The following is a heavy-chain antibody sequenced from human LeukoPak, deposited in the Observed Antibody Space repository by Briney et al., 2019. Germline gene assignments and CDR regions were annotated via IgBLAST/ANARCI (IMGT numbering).Heavy chain of an antibody. CDR1: GFTFSSYS. V-gene: IGHV3-21*01. J-gene: IGHJ3*02. Sequence: GGSLRLSCAASGFTFSSYSMNWVRQAPGKGLEWVSSISSGSTYIFYVDSVKGRVTISRDNAKNSLYLQMNSLRVQDTAVYYCAKDRGGGNYDAFDIWGQGTMVTVSS. D-gene: IGHD2-21*01. CDR2: ISSGSTYI. CDR3: AKDRGGGNYDAFDI.